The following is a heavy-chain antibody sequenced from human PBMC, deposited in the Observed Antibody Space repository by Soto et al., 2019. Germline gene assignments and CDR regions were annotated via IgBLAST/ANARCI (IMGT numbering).Heavy chain of an antibody. D-gene: IGHD2-15*01. V-gene: IGHV3-33*01. CDR2: IWYDGSNK. J-gene: IGHJ1*01. Sequence: GGSLRLSCAASGFTFSSYGMHWVRQAPGKGLEWVAVIWYDGSNKYYADSVKGRLTISRDNSKNTLYLQMNSLRAEDTAVYYCARGHPVVVVAATTAEYFQHWGQGTLVTVSS. CDR3: ARGHPVVVVAATTAEYFQH. CDR1: GFTFSSYG.